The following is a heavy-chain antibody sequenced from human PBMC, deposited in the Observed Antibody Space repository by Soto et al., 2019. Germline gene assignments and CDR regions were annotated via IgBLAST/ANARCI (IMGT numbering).Heavy chain of an antibody. Sequence: QITLKESGATLVKPTQTLTLTCTFSGFSRKTSGVGVSWIRQPPGKALEWLALTYWDADKRYSPSVKSRLTITKDTSKKQVVLTMSDMDPVDTATYYCARLLWFGEGGFDSWGQGTPVTVSS. CDR2: TYWDADK. V-gene: IGHV2-5*02. J-gene: IGHJ4*02. CDR1: GFSRKTSGVG. D-gene: IGHD3-10*01. CDR3: ARLLWFGEGGFDS.